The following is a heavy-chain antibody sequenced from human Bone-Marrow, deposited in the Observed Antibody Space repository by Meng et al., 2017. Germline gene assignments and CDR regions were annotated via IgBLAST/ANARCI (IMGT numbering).Heavy chain of an antibody. J-gene: IGHJ4*02. D-gene: IGHD3-10*01. CDR2: IVIGSGDT. V-gene: IGHV1-58*01. Sequence: SVKVSCKASGFTFTSAVQWARQARGQRLEWIGGIVIGSGDTKYAQKFQQRVTITSDTSTNTAYMELSSLKSDDMAVYYCATDLGRGSVQFDYWGQGTPVTVSS. CDR1: GFTFTSA. CDR3: ATDLGRGSVQFDY.